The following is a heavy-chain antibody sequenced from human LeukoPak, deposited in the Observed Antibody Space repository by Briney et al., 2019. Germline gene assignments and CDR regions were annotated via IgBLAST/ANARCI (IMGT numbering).Heavy chain of an antibody. CDR1: GFTFSDYY. J-gene: IGHJ6*03. D-gene: IGHD6-13*01. CDR3: ARARGIAAAGPPLNYYYMDV. V-gene: IGHV3-11*04. CDR2: ISSSGSTI. Sequence: GGSLRLSCAASGFTFSDYYMSWIRQAPGKGLEWVSYISSSGSTIYYAESVKGRFTISRDNSKNTLYLQMNSLRAEDTAVYYCARARGIAAAGPPLNYYYMDVWGKGTTVTVSS.